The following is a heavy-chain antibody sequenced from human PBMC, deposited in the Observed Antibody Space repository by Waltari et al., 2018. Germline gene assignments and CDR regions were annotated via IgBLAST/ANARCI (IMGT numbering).Heavy chain of an antibody. V-gene: IGHV3-7*04. CDR1: RFSFSSSW. CDR2: INQDGSVR. J-gene: IGHJ4*02. CDR3: ARDAYSHPDY. D-gene: IGHD3-16*01. Sequence: EVKLVESGGGLVQPGGSLRLSCAASRFSFSSSWMAWVRQAPGKGLAWVANINQDGSVRNYVGSVKGRFTISRDNGENSLFLQMNNLRAEDTALYYCARDAYSHPDYWGQGILVTVSS.